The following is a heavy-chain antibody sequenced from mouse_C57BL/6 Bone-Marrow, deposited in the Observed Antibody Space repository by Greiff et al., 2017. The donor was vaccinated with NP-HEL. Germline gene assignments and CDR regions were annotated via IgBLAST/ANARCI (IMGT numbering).Heavy chain of an antibody. J-gene: IGHJ3*01. Sequence: DVQLQESGPGLVKPSQSLSLTCSVTGYSITSGYYWNWIRQFPGNKLEWMGYISYDGSNNYNPSLKNRISITRDTSKNQFFLKLNSVTTEDTATYYCARKGEYYYGSSGFAYWGQGTLVTVSA. CDR3: ARKGEYYYGSSGFAY. D-gene: IGHD1-1*01. V-gene: IGHV3-6*01. CDR1: GYSITSGYY. CDR2: ISYDGSN.